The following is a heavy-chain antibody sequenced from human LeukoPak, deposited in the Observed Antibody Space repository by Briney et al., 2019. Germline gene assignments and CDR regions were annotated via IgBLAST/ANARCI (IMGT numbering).Heavy chain of an antibody. D-gene: IGHD3-10*01. CDR3: TTDAPPPNYYGSGSYYPHPFDY. CDR2: IKSKTDGGTT. Sequence: GGSLRLSCAASGFTFSNAWMSWVRQAPGKGLEWVGRIKSKTDGGTTDYAAPVKGRFTISRDDSKNTLYLQVNSLKTEDTAVYYCTTDAPPPNYYGSGSYYPHPFDYWGQGTLVTVSS. CDR1: GFTFSNAW. V-gene: IGHV3-15*01. J-gene: IGHJ4*02.